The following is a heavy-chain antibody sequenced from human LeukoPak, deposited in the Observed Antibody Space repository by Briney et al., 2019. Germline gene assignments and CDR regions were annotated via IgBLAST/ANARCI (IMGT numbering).Heavy chain of an antibody. V-gene: IGHV3-23*01. Sequence: GGSLRLSCAASGFTFSSYAMSWVRQAPGKGLEWDSAISGSGGSTYYADSVKGRFTISRDNAKNSLYLQMNSLRAEDTAVYYCAREERRIQLWLPTYYGMDVWGQGTTVTVSS. J-gene: IGHJ6*02. CDR2: ISGSGGST. D-gene: IGHD5-18*01. CDR1: GFTFSSYA. CDR3: AREERRIQLWLPTYYGMDV.